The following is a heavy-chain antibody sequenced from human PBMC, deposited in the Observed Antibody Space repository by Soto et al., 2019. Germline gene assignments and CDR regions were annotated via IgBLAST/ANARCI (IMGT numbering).Heavy chain of an antibody. D-gene: IGHD6-19*01. CDR2: IYHSGST. J-gene: IGHJ5*02. CDR1: GGSISSSNW. Sequence: SETLSLTCAVSGGSISSSNWWSWVRQPPGKGLEWIGEIYHSGSTNYNPSLKSRVTISVDKSKNQFSLKLSSVTAADTAVYYCARVGIAVGGKENWFDPWGQGTLVTVSS. CDR3: ARVGIAVGGKENWFDP. V-gene: IGHV4-4*02.